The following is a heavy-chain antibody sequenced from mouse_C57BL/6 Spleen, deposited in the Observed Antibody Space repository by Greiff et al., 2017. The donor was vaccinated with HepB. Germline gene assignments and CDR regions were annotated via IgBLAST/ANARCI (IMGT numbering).Heavy chain of an antibody. V-gene: IGHV1-80*01. J-gene: IGHJ4*01. Sequence: VKLQESGAELVKPGASVKISCKASGYAFSSYWMNWVKQRPGKGLEWIGQIYPGDGDTNYNGKFKGKATLTADKSSSTAYMQLSSLTSEDSAVYFCARGYDYFYAMDYWGQGTSVTVSS. CDR1: GYAFSSYW. CDR2: IYPGDGDT. D-gene: IGHD2-4*01. CDR3: ARGYDYFYAMDY.